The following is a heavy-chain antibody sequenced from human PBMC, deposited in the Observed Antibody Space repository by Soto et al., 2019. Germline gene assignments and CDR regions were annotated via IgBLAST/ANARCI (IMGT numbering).Heavy chain of an antibody. D-gene: IGHD3-10*01. J-gene: IGHJ4*02. Sequence: PSETLSLTCAVYGGSFSGYYWSWIRRPPGKGLEWIGEINHSGSTNYNPSLKSRVTISVDTSKNQFSLKLSSVTAADTAVYYCATKGGYGSGSYYNVFDYWGQGTLVTVSS. CDR2: INHSGST. CDR1: GGSFSGYY. CDR3: ATKGGYGSGSYYNVFDY. V-gene: IGHV4-34*01.